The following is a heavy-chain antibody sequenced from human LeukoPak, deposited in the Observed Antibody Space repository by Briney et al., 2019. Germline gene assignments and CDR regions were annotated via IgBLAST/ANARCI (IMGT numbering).Heavy chain of an antibody. CDR2: IYSGGST. Sequence: GGSLRLSCAASGFTVSTNYMTWVRQAPGKGLEWVSVIYSGGSTYYADSVKGRFTISRDNSKNTVYLQLNGLRGEDTAIYYCARSRYLDWGGAFDMWGQGTMVTVSS. CDR3: ARSRYLDWGGAFDM. J-gene: IGHJ3*02. V-gene: IGHV3-66*01. CDR1: GFTVSTNY. D-gene: IGHD3-9*01.